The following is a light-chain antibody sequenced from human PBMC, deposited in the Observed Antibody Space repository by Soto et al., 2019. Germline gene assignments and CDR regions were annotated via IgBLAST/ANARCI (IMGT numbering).Light chain of an antibody. J-gene: IGKJ1*01. CDR3: QPYGGSTRT. Sequence: IVLTQSPGTLSLSPGERATLSCRASQSVTTQLAWYQQKPGQAPRLITRGGPSRASGVPARTTGSGSGTDFTLSISSLAPADFAVYYCQPYGGSTRTFGQGPKVDIK. CDR1: QSVTTQ. V-gene: IGKV3-20*01. CDR2: GGP.